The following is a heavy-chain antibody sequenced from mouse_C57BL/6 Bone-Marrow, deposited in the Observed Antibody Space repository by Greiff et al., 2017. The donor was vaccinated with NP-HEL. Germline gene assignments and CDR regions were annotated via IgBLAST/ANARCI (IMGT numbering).Heavy chain of an antibody. V-gene: IGHV1-72*01. CDR3: ATYGGYFDV. J-gene: IGHJ1*03. CDR2: IDPNSGGT. D-gene: IGHD1-1*01. CDR1: GYTFTSYW. Sequence: QVQLQQPGAELVKPGASVKLSCKASGYTFTSYWMHWVQQRPGRGLEWIGRIDPNSGGTKYTEKFKSKATLTVDTPSSTAYMQLSILTSEDSAVYYCATYGGYFDVWGTGTTVTVSS.